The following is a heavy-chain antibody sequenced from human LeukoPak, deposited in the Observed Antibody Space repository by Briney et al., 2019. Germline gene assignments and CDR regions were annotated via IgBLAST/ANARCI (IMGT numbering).Heavy chain of an antibody. CDR1: GGSFSGYY. CDR3: ASLIAVATN. V-gene: IGHV4-34*01. Sequence: SETLSLTCAVYGGSFSGYYWSWIRQPPGKGLEWIGEINHSGSTNYNPSLKSRVTISVDTSKNQFSLKLSSVTAADTAVYYCASLIAVATNWGQGTLVTVSS. CDR2: INHSGST. J-gene: IGHJ4*02. D-gene: IGHD6-19*01.